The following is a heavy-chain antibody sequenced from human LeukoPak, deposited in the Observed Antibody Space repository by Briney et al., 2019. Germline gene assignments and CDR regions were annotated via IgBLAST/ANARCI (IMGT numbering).Heavy chain of an antibody. V-gene: IGHV3-30-3*01. CDR2: ISFDGSNK. CDR1: GFTFSAFA. D-gene: IGHD6-13*01. J-gene: IGHJ5*02. CDR3: ARDPVYSTVSSQMGWFDP. Sequence: GGSLRLSCAASGFTFSAFAIHWVRQAPGKGLEWVAVISFDGSNKQYADSVKGRFTISRDNSNNTLSLQMNSLRAEDTALYFCARDPVYSTVSSQMGWFDPWGQGTLVIVSS.